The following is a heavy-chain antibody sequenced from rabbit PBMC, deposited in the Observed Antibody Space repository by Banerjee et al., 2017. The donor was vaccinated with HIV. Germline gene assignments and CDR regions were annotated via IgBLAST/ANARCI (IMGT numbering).Heavy chain of an antibody. J-gene: IGHJ2*01. CDR1: GIDLSSTYY. CDR2: INTNSGNT. V-gene: IGHV1S45*01. Sequence: QQQLEESGGGLVKPGGSLTLTCKASGIDLSSTYYMCWVRQAPGKGLEWIGCINTNSGNTVYASWAKGRFTISKTSSTTVTLQMTSLTAADTATYFCAREGDGFDLWGPGTLVTVS. CDR3: AREGDGFDL.